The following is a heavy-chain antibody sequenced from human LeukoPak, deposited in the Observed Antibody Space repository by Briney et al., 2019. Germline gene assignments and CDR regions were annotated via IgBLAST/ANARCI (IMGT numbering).Heavy chain of an antibody. J-gene: IGHJ4*02. Sequence: GRSLRLSCAASGFTFSSYGMHWVRQAPGKGLEWVAVIPYDGSNKYYADSVKGRFTISRDNSKNTLYLQMNSLRAEDTAVYYCAKAYYDSSGYYSPFDYWGQGTPVTVSS. CDR3: AKAYYDSSGYYSPFDY. V-gene: IGHV3-30*18. CDR1: GFTFSSYG. CDR2: IPYDGSNK. D-gene: IGHD3-22*01.